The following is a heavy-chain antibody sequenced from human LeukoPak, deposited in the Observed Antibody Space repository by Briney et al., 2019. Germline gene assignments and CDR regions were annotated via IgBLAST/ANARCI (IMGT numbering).Heavy chain of an antibody. CDR1: GYSFTNYW. J-gene: IGHJ4*02. CDR2: IHSADSNT. D-gene: IGHD4-17*01. CDR3: AGARHGDYRWDY. V-gene: IGHV5-51*01. Sequence: GESLKISCKDSGYSFTNYWIGWVRQMPGKGLEWMGIIHSADSNTKYSPSFQGQVTISADKSISTAYLQWSGLKASYTAMYYCAGARHGDYRWDYWGQGTLVTVSS.